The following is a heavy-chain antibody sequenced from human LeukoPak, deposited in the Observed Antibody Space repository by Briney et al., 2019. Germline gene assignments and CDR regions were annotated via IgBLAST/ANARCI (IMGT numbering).Heavy chain of an antibody. CDR3: ARGIEWETTHDY. V-gene: IGHV1-69*13. D-gene: IGHD1-26*01. CDR2: IIPIFGTA. J-gene: IGHJ4*02. Sequence: ASVKVSCKASGYTFTSYYMHWVRQAPGQGLEWMGGIIPIFGTANYAQKFQGRVTITADESTSTAYMELSSLRSEDTAVYYCARGIEWETTHDYWGQGTLVTVSS. CDR1: GYTFTSYY.